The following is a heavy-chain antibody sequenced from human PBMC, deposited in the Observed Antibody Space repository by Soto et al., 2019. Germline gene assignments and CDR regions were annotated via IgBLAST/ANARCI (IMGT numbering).Heavy chain of an antibody. CDR2: ITSISSAM. V-gene: IGHV3-48*02. J-gene: IGHJ4*02. CDR1: GFTFSSYS. Sequence: GGSLRLSCAASGFTFSSYSMNWVRQAPGKGLEWVSHITSISSAMYYADSVKGRFTISRDNAKNSLYLQMNSLRDEDTAVYYCARVSAGTPDYWGQGTLVTGSS. CDR3: ARVSAGTPDY. D-gene: IGHD1-1*01.